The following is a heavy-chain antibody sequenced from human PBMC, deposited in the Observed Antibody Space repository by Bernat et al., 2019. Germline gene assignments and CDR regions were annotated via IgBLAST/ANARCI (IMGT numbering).Heavy chain of an antibody. Sequence: QLQLQESGPGLVKPSETLSLTCTVSGGSISSSSYYWGWIRQPPGKRLEWIGSIYYSGSTYYNPSLKSRVTISVDTSKNQFSLKLSSVTAADTAVYYCARQSGIAVLFDYWGQGTLVTVSS. CDR3: ARQSGIAVLFDY. CDR2: IYYSGST. CDR1: GGSISSSSYY. D-gene: IGHD6-19*01. J-gene: IGHJ4*02. V-gene: IGHV4-39*01.